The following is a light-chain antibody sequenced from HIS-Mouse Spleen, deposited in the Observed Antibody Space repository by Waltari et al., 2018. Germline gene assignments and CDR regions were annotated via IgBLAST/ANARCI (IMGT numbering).Light chain of an antibody. Sequence: SYELTQPPSVSVSPGQTARITCSGDALPEKYAYWYQQKSGQAPVLVIYEDSKRPSWIPERFSGSSSGTLATLTISGAQVEDEADYYCYSTDSSGNHRVFGGGTKLTVL. J-gene: IGLJ2*01. CDR3: YSTDSSGNHRV. CDR2: EDS. CDR1: ALPEKY. V-gene: IGLV3-10*01.